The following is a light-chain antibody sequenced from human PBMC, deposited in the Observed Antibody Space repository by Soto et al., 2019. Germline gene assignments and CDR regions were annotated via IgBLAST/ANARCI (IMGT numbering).Light chain of an antibody. Sequence: EIVMTQSPATLSVSPGERATLSCRASQSVSSNLAWYQQKPGQAPRLLIYGASTRATGIPARFSGSGSGTEFTLTISSLQSEDFAVYYCQQYNNWPPRFTFGPGTKADIK. CDR3: QQYNNWPPRFT. CDR1: QSVSSN. V-gene: IGKV3-15*01. CDR2: GAS. J-gene: IGKJ3*01.